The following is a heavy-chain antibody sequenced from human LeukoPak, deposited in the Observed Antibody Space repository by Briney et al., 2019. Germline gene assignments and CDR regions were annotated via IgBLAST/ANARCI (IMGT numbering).Heavy chain of an antibody. CDR2: ISSSGSTI. Sequence: PGGSLRLSCAASGFTLSSYEMNWVRQAPGKGLEWVSYISSSGSTIYYADPVKGRFTISRDNAKNSLYLQMNSLRAEDTAVYYCASGSGSYWYFDLWGRGTLVTVSS. CDR3: ASGSGSYWYFDL. CDR1: GFTLSSYE. V-gene: IGHV3-48*03. D-gene: IGHD3-22*01. J-gene: IGHJ2*01.